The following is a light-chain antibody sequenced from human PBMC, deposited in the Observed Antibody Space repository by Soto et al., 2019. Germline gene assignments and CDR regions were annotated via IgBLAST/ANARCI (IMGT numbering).Light chain of an antibody. V-gene: IGKV3-15*01. CDR1: QSVSSK. CDR3: QQYNNWPHT. Sequence: EIVMTQSPATLSVSPGERATLSCRASQSVSSKLPCFQQKPGQAPSLLICGVTTRATGVPVRFSGSGSGTEFTLTIDSLQSEDFAVYYCQQYNNWPHTFGQGTKVDIK. CDR2: GVT. J-gene: IGKJ2*01.